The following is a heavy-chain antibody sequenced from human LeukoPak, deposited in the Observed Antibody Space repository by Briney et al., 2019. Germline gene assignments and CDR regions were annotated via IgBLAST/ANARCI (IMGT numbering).Heavy chain of an antibody. J-gene: IGHJ4*02. D-gene: IGHD3-22*01. V-gene: IGHV4-59*12. CDR1: GGSISSYY. Sequence: PSETLSLTCTVSGGSISSYYWSWIRQPPGKGLEWIGYIYYSGSTNYNPSLKSRVTISVDTSKNQFSLKLSSVTAADTAVYYCARGGVYYDSSGPRYWGQGTLVTVSS. CDR3: ARGGVYYDSSGPRY. CDR2: IYYSGST.